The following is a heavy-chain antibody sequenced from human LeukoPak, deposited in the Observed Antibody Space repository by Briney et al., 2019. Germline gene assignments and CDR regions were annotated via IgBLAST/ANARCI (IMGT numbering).Heavy chain of an antibody. CDR2: IWYDGNNK. D-gene: IGHD1-1*01. V-gene: IGHV3-33*01. J-gene: IGHJ4*02. CDR1: GFTFSSYG. CDR3: ARTDTYWNDLDY. Sequence: GGSLRLSCAASGFTFSSYGMHWVRQAPGKGLGWVAVIWYDGNNKYYADSVKGRFTISRDNSKNTLYLQMNSLRAEDTAVYYCARTDTYWNDLDYWGQGTLVTVSS.